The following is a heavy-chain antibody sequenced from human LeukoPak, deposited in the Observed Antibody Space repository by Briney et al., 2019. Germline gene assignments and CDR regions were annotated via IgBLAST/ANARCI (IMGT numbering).Heavy chain of an antibody. CDR1: GGSISSYY. CDR2: IYNSGST. Sequence: SETLSLTCTVSGGSISSYYWTWIRQPPGKGLEWIGYIYNSGSTNYNPSLKSRVTISLDTSRNQFSLKLTSVTAADTALYYCASEYCTSSTCRFDSWGQGTLVPVSS. D-gene: IGHD2-2*01. V-gene: IGHV4-59*01. J-gene: IGHJ4*02. CDR3: ASEYCTSSTCRFDS.